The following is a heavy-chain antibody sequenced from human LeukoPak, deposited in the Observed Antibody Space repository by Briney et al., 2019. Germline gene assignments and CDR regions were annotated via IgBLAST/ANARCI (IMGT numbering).Heavy chain of an antibody. CDR2: MNPNSGNT. CDR1: GYTFTSYD. CDR3: AYSGYDYYCYYGMDV. D-gene: IGHD5-12*01. Sequence: ASVKVSCKASGYTFTSYDINWVRQATGQGLEWMGWMNPNSGNTGYAQKFQGRVTMTRNTSISTAYMELSSLRSEDTAVYYCAYSGYDYYCYYGMDVWGQGTTVTVSS. J-gene: IGHJ6*02. V-gene: IGHV1-8*01.